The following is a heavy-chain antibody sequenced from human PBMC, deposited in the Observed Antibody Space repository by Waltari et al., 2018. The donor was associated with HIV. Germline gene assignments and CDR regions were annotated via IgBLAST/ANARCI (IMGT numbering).Heavy chain of an antibody. V-gene: IGHV3-30-3*01. D-gene: IGHD3-22*01. J-gene: IGHJ4*02. CDR3: ARDGHYYDSRPLDY. Sequence: VRLVVSVGGVVQLGRSLRLSCAASGFTLRPSAMHWVRQAPGKGLEWVAVISHDGTNKDYADSVKGRFTISRDNSKNTLYLQMNSLRTEDTAVYYCARDGHYYDSRPLDYWGQGTLVTVSS. CDR2: ISHDGTNK. CDR1: GFTLRPSA.